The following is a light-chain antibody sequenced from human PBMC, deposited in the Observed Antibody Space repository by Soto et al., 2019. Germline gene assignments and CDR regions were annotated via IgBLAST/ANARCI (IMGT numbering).Light chain of an antibody. CDR3: QQSYSTPTWT. CDR2: AAS. J-gene: IGKJ1*01. Sequence: DIQMTQSPSSLSAYEGDRVTITCRASQSISSYLNWYQQKPGKAPKLLIYAASSLQTGVPSRFSGSGSGTDFTLTISSLQPEDSATYYCQQSYSTPTWTFGQGTKVEIK. V-gene: IGKV1-39*01. CDR1: QSISSY.